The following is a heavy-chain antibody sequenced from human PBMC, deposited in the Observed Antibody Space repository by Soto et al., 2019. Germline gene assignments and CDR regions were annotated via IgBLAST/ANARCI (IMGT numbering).Heavy chain of an antibody. D-gene: IGHD1-1*01. CDR2: MNPNTGNS. J-gene: IGHJ4*02. V-gene: IGHV1-8*01. CDR3: ARRAETNGWNGFGADKYYFDF. Sequence: ASVKVSCKASGYTFTSYDIYWVRQATGQGLEWMGWMNPNTGNSGYAQKFQVRVTMTSDTYISTARKELSSLRSEDTAVYYCARRAETNGWNGFGADKYYFDFWGQGTLVNVSS. CDR1: GYTFTSYD.